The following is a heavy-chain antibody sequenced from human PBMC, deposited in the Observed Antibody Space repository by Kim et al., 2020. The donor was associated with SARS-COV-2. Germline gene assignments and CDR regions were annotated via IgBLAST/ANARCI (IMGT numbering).Heavy chain of an antibody. CDR3: ARDRYCSSTTCLSSWFDP. CDR2: INPNSGGT. V-gene: IGHV1-2*02. CDR1: GYTSTGYY. Sequence: ASVKVSCKASGYTSTGYYMHWVRQAPGQGLEWMGWINPNSGGTDFAQKFQGRVTMTRDTSISTAYMELSRLKSDDTAVYYCARDRYCSSTTCLSSWFDPWGQGTLVTVSS. J-gene: IGHJ5*02. D-gene: IGHD2-2*01.